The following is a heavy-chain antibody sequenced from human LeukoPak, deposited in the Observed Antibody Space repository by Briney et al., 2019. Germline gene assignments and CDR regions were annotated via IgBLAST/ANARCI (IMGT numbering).Heavy chain of an antibody. D-gene: IGHD5-24*01. Sequence: PGGSLRLSCAASGFTFSSYAMSWVRQAPGKRLEWVSAISGGGGTTYYADSVKGRFTISRDNSKNTLYLQMNSLRAEDTAVYYCAKDVEMATTYYFDYWGQGTLVTVSS. V-gene: IGHV3-23*01. J-gene: IGHJ4*02. CDR2: ISGGGGTT. CDR3: AKDVEMATTYYFDY. CDR1: GFTFSSYA.